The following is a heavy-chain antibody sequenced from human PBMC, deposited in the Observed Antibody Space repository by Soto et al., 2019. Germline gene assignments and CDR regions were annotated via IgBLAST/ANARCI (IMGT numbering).Heavy chain of an antibody. Sequence: QVQLVQSGAEVKKPGASVKVSCQTSGYFFTIDAIHWVRQAPGQRLEWLGWINTGNGNTRYSQKFQGRLTFTRDTSASTAYMELSSLRSEDTGIYYCVKAKGPASTLTWIDNWGQGTLVTVSS. J-gene: IGHJ4*02. CDR1: GYFFTIDA. V-gene: IGHV1-3*04. CDR2: INTGNGNT. CDR3: VKAKGPASTLTWIDN. D-gene: IGHD2-2*01.